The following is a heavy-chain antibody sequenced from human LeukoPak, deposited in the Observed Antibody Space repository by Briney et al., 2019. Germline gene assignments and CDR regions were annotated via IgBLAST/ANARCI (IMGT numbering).Heavy chain of an antibody. CDR1: GFTFSSYG. CDR2: IRYDGSNK. CDR3: AKPYMAVAGIDAFDI. V-gene: IGHV3-30*02. D-gene: IGHD6-19*01. Sequence: PGGSLRLSCAASGFTFSSYGMHWVRQAPGKGLEWVAFIRYDGSNKYYADSVKGRFTISRDNSKNTLYLQMNSLRAEDTAVYYCAKPYMAVAGIDAFDIWGQGTMVTVSS. J-gene: IGHJ3*02.